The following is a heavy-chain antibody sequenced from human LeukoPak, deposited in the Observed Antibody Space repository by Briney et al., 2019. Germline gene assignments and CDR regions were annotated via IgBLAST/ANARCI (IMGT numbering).Heavy chain of an antibody. V-gene: IGHV4-61*01. J-gene: IGHJ4*02. CDR1: GGSVSSGNYY. CDR3: ARDSSGSYYVC. Sequence: SETLSLTCTVSGGSVSSGNYYWSWIRQPPGKGLEWIGYISYSGSTNYNPSLKSRVTISVDTSKNQFSLKLSSVTAADTAVYYCARDSSGSYYVCWGQGTLVTVSS. D-gene: IGHD1-26*01. CDR2: ISYSGST.